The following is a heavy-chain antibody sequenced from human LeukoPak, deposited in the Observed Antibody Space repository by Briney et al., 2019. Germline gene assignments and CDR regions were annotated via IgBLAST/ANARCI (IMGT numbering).Heavy chain of an antibody. V-gene: IGHV1-69*04. CDR1: GGTFSSYT. CDR3: ARDGGYYGSGRDPQGWFDP. D-gene: IGHD3-10*01. CDR2: IIPILGIA. J-gene: IGHJ5*02. Sequence: ASVKVSCKASGGTFSSYTISWVRQAPGQGLEWMGRIIPILGIANYAQKFQGRVTITADKSTSTAYMELSSLRSEDTAVYYCARDGGYYGSGRDPQGWFDPRGQGTLVTVSS.